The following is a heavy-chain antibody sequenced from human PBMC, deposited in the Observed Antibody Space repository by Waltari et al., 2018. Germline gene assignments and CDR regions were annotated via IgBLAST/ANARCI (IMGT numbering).Heavy chain of an antibody. D-gene: IGHD3-10*01. CDR2: IYYSGRS. CDR1: GDSVINSNYS. V-gene: IGHV4-39*07. CDR3: ARLSPPMWVRGVKGGYYFDY. J-gene: IGHJ4*02. Sequence: QLQLLESGPGLVKPSETLSLSCSVSGDSVINSNYSWGWIRQPPGKGLEWIGNIYYSGRSSYNPPLKSRVIISVDTSKNQFSVRLTSVTAADTALFYCARLSPPMWVRGVKGGYYFDYWGPGTLVTVSS.